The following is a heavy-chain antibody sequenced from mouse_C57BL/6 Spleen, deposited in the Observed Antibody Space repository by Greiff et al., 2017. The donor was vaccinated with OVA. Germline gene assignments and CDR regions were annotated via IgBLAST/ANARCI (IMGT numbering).Heavy chain of an antibody. V-gene: IGHV1-15*01. CDR1: GYTFTDYE. CDR2: IDPETGGT. Sequence: VQLQQSGAELVRPGASVTLSCKASGYTFTDYEMHWVKQTPVHGLEWIGAIDPETGGTAYNQKFKGKAILTADKSSSTAYMELRSLTSEDSAVYYWTRDYDSSPWFAYWGQGTPVTVSA. J-gene: IGHJ3*01. D-gene: IGHD1-1*01. CDR3: TRDYDSSPWFAY.